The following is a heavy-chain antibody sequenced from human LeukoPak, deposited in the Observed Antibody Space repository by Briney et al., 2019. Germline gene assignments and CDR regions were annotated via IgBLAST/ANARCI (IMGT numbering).Heavy chain of an antibody. CDR3: ARLFGSVTTFDY. J-gene: IGHJ4*02. CDR2: VKPDGSAV. D-gene: IGHD3-3*01. V-gene: IGHV3-7*01. CDR1: GFIFSTYS. Sequence: GGSLRPSCATSGFIFSTYSMSWVRQAPGKGLEWVASVKPDGSAVYYMDSVKGRFTISRGNAENSLYLQMHSLRAEDTAVYYCARLFGSVTTFDYWGQGTLVAVSS.